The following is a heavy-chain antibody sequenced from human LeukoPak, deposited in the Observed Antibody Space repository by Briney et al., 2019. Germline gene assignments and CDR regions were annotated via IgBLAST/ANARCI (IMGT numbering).Heavy chain of an antibody. V-gene: IGHV3-48*03. CDR2: ISGSGSTR. D-gene: IGHD6-13*01. Sequence: GGSLRLSCAASGFVFSSYWLSWVRQAPGKGLEWVSYISGSGSTRYYADSVKGRFTISRDNAKNSLYLQMNSLRAEDTALYYCARVEQQLVRGYWGQGTLVTVSS. CDR1: GFVFSSYW. CDR3: ARVEQQLVRGY. J-gene: IGHJ4*02.